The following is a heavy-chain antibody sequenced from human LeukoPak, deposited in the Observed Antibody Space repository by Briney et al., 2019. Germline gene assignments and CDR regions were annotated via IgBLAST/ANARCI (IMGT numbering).Heavy chain of an antibody. D-gene: IGHD3-3*01. CDR1: GGTFSSYA. Sequence: ASVKVSCKASGGTFSSYAISWVRQAPGQGLEWMGGIIPIFGTANYAQKFQGRVTITADESTSTAYMELRSLRSDDTAVYYCARDQSSYGTIFGVVIIPADYYYMDVWGKGTTVTVSS. J-gene: IGHJ6*03. CDR2: IIPIFGTA. CDR3: ARDQSSYGTIFGVVIIPADYYYMDV. V-gene: IGHV1-69*01.